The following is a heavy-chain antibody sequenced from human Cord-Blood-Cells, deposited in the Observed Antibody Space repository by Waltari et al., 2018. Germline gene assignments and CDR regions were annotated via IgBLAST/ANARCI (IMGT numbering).Heavy chain of an antibody. CDR3: ARGSIAARLDY. CDR2: ISYDGSNK. CDR1: GFTFRSYA. V-gene: IGHV3-30-3*01. D-gene: IGHD6-6*01. Sequence: QVQLVESGGGVVQPGRSLRLSCEASGFTFRSYAMHWVRQAPGKGLEWVAVISYDGSNKYYADSVKGRFTISRDNSKNTLYLQMNSLRAEDTAVYYCARGSIAARLDYWGQGTLVTVSS. J-gene: IGHJ4*02.